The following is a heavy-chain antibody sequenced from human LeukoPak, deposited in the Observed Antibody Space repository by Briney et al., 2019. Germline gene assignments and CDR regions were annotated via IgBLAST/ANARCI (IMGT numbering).Heavy chain of an antibody. D-gene: IGHD3-9*01. CDR3: VRVLTGHYRESFDY. Sequence: GGSLRLSCAASGFTFSNYWMSWVRQAPGKGLEWVANIKQHGSEKYYVDSVKGRFTISGDNTKKSLYVQMNSLRAEDTAVYYCVRVLTGHYRESFDYWGQGTLVTVSS. CDR1: GFTFSNYW. J-gene: IGHJ4*02. V-gene: IGHV3-7*01. CDR2: IKQHGSEK.